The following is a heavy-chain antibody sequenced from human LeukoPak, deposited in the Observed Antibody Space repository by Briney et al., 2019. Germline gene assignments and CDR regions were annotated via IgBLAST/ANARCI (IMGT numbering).Heavy chain of an antibody. CDR3: AGDGGYFDY. CDR2: IYYSGST. J-gene: IGHJ4*02. CDR1: GGSISSYY. Sequence: PSETLSLTCTVSGGSISSYYWSWIRQPPGKGLEWIGYIYYSGSTNYNPSLRSRVTISVDTSKNQFSLKLSSVTAADTAVYYCAGDGGYFDYWGQGTLVTVSS. V-gene: IGHV4-59*01.